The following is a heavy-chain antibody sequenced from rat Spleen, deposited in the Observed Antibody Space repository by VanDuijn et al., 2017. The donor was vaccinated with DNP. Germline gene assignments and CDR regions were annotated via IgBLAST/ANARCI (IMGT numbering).Heavy chain of an antibody. CDR1: GFTFSDYN. V-gene: IGHV5-7*01. CDR2: ISFDGSST. Sequence: EVQLVESGGGLVQPGNSLKLSCAVSGFTFSDYNMAWFRQAPKKGLEWVATISFDGSSTSYRDSVKGRFTVSRDNANNTLYLQMDSLRSEDTATYYCARPDYWGQGVMVTVSS. J-gene: IGHJ2*01. CDR3: ARPDY.